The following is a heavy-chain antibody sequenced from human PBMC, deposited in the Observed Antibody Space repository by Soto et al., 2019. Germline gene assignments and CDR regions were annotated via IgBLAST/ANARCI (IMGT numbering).Heavy chain of an antibody. V-gene: IGHV3-53*04. D-gene: IGHD6-19*01. J-gene: IGHJ4*02. Sequence: EVQLVESGGGLVQPGGSLRLSCAASGFTVSSNYMSWVRQAPGKGLEWVSAIYSGGSTYYADYVKGRFTISRHNYKNTLYRQMNSLRAEDTAVYYGAPLSYSSGWIPPAIEYWGQGSLVRASS. CDR1: GFTVSSNY. CDR2: IYSGGST. CDR3: APLSYSSGWIPPAIEY.